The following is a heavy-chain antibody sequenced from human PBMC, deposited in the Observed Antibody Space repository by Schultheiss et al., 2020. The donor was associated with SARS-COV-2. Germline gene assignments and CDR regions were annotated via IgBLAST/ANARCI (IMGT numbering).Heavy chain of an antibody. Sequence: GGSLRLSCAASGFTFSSYDLHWVRQATGKGLEWVSAIGTAGDTYYPGSVKGRFTISRENAKNSLYLQMNSLRAGDTAVYYCARDLRLERLLDYWGQGTLVTVSS. CDR2: IGTAGDT. D-gene: IGHD1-1*01. CDR1: GFTFSSYD. V-gene: IGHV3-13*01. CDR3: ARDLRLERLLDY. J-gene: IGHJ4*02.